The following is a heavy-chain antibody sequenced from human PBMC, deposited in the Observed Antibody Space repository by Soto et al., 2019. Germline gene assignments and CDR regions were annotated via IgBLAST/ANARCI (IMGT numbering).Heavy chain of an antibody. V-gene: IGHV1-8*02. Sequence: ASVKVSCKASGYTFTSYDINWVRQAPGQGLEWMGWMNPNSGNTGYAQKFQDRVTMTRNTSISTAYMELSSLKSEDTAGYYCAREVAGFDYWGQGTLVTVSS. CDR1: GYTFTSYD. CDR2: MNPNSGNT. J-gene: IGHJ4*02. D-gene: IGHD2-15*01. CDR3: AREVAGFDY.